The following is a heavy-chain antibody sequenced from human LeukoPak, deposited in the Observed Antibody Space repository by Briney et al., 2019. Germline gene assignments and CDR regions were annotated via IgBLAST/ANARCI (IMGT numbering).Heavy chain of an antibody. Sequence: PSETLSLTCTVSGGSISSYYWSWIRQPPGKGLEWIGYIYYSGSTNYNPSLKSRVTISVDTSKNQFSLKLSSVTAADTAVYYCARRRGSSWYGPDAFDIWGQGTMVTVSS. V-gene: IGHV4-59*01. CDR2: IYYSGST. CDR3: ARRRGSSWYGPDAFDI. J-gene: IGHJ3*02. CDR1: GGSISSYY. D-gene: IGHD6-13*01.